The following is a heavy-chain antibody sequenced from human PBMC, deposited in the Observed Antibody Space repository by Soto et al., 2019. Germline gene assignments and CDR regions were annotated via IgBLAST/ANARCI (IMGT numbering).Heavy chain of an antibody. Sequence: PGGSLRLSCEASGFSFSDYEMNWVRQFPGEGLEWVAYIARDGETTFYADSVEGRFVVSRDNAKNSLFLQMDRLTGDDTAVYFCARDTPPADLDYWRQGSLVTVST. CDR3: ARDTPPADLDY. J-gene: IGHJ4*02. CDR2: IARDGETT. D-gene: IGHD2-15*01. CDR1: GFSFSDYE. V-gene: IGHV3-48*03.